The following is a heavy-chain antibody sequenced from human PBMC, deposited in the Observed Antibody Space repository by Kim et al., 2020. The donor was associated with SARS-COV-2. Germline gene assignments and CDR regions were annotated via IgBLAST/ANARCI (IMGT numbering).Heavy chain of an antibody. CDR2: IIPIFGTA. CDR1: GGTFSSYA. CDR3: ASHYGDYGGYAFDI. J-gene: IGHJ3*02. Sequence: SVKVSCKASGGTFSSYAISWVRQAPGQGLEWMGGIIPIFGTANYAQKFQGRVTITADESTSTAYMELSSLRSEDTAVYYCASHYGDYGGYAFDIWGQGTMVTVSS. D-gene: IGHD4-17*01. V-gene: IGHV1-69*13.